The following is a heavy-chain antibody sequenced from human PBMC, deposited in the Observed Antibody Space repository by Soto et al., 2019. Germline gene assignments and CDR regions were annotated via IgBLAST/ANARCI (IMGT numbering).Heavy chain of an antibody. Sequence: QVQLVQSGAEVKKPGSSVKVSCKASGGTFSSYTISWVRQAPGQGLEWMGRIIPILGIANYAQKFQGRVTMTADKATSAAYMELSSLRSEDTAVYYCASLMSSGYYYGMDVWGQGPTVTVSS. J-gene: IGHJ6*02. CDR3: ASLMSSGYYYGMDV. D-gene: IGHD3-10*01. V-gene: IGHV1-69*02. CDR1: GGTFSSYT. CDR2: IIPILGIA.